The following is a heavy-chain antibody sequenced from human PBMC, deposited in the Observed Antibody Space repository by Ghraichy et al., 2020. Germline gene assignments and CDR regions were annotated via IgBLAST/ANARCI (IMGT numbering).Heavy chain of an antibody. J-gene: IGHJ4*02. Sequence: GESLNISCKGSGYSFTSYWISWVRQMPGKGLEWMGRIDPSDSYTNYSPSFQGHVTISADKSISTAYLQWSSLKASDTAMYYCARHPTLDTAMEVGFDYWGQGTLVTVSS. CDR1: GYSFTSYW. D-gene: IGHD5-18*01. CDR2: IDPSDSYT. CDR3: ARHPTLDTAMEVGFDY. V-gene: IGHV5-10-1*01.